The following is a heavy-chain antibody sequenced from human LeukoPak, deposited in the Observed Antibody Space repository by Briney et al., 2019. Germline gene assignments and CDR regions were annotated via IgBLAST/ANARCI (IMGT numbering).Heavy chain of an antibody. J-gene: IGHJ3*02. CDR1: GDSVSTTIYY. CDR3: ARIYPIIGYCSSTSCPASFDI. Sequence: PSETLSLTCTVSGDSVSTTIYYWGWIRQPPGRGLECIGSIYYSGSTYYSPSLKSRATILVDTSRNQFSLKLSSVTAADTAVYYCARIYPIIGYCSSTSCPASFDIWGQGTMVTVSS. D-gene: IGHD2-2*01. CDR2: IYYSGST. V-gene: IGHV4-39*07.